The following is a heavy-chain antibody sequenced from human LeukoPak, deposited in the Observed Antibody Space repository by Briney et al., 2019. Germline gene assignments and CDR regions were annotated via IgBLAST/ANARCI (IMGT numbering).Heavy chain of an antibody. CDR2: INPNSGGT. CDR1: GYTFIGYY. V-gene: IGHV1-2*02. Sequence: ASVKVSCKASGYTFIGYYMHWVRQAPGQGLEWMGWINPNSGGTKYAQKFQGRVTMTRDTSISTAYMELSRLRSDDTAVYYCARGLILATMVRGAPLGYWGQGTLVTVSS. CDR3: ARGLILATMVRGAPLGY. J-gene: IGHJ4*02. D-gene: IGHD3-10*01.